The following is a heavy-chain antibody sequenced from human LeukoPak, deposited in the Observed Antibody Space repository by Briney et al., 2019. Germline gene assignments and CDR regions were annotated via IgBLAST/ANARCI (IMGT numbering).Heavy chain of an antibody. CDR3: VRQFAS. Sequence: GGSLRLSCAASGFTFSDHIMNWVRQLPGKRLEWVAYVSGSGSTVYYADSVKGRFTISRDNGKSSLYLQMNSLRVEDAALYYCVRQFASWGQGTLVTVSS. J-gene: IGHJ4*02. V-gene: IGHV3-48*01. CDR1: GFTFSDHI. CDR2: VSGSGSTV.